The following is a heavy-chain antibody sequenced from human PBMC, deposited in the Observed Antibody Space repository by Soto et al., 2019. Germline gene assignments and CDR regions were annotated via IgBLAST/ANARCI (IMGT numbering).Heavy chain of an antibody. CDR3: ASRYYYDSSGYSLYGMDV. Sequence: GGSLRLSCAASGFTFSSYSMNWVRQAPGKGLEWVSCIRSGGSPVYYADSVKGRFTISRDDARNSLYLQLNSLRVEDTAVYYCASRYYYDSSGYSLYGMDVWGQGTTVTVSS. J-gene: IGHJ6*02. CDR1: GFTFSSYS. D-gene: IGHD3-22*01. CDR2: IRSGGSPV. V-gene: IGHV3-48*01.